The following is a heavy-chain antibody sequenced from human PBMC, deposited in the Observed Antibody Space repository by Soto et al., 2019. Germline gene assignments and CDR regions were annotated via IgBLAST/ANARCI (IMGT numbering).Heavy chain of an antibody. D-gene: IGHD3-10*01. V-gene: IGHV5-10-1*01. J-gene: IGHJ6*02. CDR3: ATMEGSGSPRPVYYFYYGMDV. Sequence: GESLKISCKGSGYSFTSYWISWARQMPGKGLEWMGRIDPSDSYTNYSPSFQGHVTISADKSISTAYLQWSSLKASDTAMYYCATMEGSGSPRPVYYFYYGMDVWGQGTTVTV. CDR2: IDPSDSYT. CDR1: GYSFTSYW.